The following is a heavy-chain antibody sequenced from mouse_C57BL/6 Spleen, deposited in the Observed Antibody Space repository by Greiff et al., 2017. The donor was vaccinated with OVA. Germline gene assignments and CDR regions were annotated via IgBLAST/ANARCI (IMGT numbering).Heavy chain of an antibody. Sequence: LQESGAELMKPGASVKLSCKATGYTFTGYWIEWVKQRPGHGLEWIGEILPGSGSTNYNEKFKGKATFTADTSSNTAYMQLSSLTTEDSAIYYCARERTITTVVANWYFDVWGTGTTVTVSS. CDR2: ILPGSGST. CDR1: GYTFTGYW. CDR3: ARERTITTVVANWYFDV. J-gene: IGHJ1*03. D-gene: IGHD1-1*01. V-gene: IGHV1-9*01.